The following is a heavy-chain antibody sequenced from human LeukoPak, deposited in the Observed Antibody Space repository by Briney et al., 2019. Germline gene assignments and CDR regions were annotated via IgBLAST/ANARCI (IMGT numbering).Heavy chain of an antibody. CDR3: ARDHFYHMDV. V-gene: IGHV3-66*01. CDR2: ISGGGDT. CDR1: GFTVSSY. J-gene: IGHJ6*02. Sequence: GGSLRLSCAASGFTVSSYMSRGRQAPGKGLEWVSVISGGGDTYYADSVMGRFVISRDNSKNTLFLQMSSLRAEDTAVYYCARDHFYHMDVWGQGTTVIVSS.